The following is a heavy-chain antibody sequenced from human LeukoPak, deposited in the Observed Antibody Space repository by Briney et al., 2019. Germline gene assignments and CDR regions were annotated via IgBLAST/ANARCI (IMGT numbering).Heavy chain of an antibody. CDR3: ARGEGSGYSYGYYFDY. V-gene: IGHV4-34*01. CDR2: INHSGST. D-gene: IGHD5-18*01. J-gene: IGHJ4*02. CDR1: GGSFTGYY. Sequence: SETLSLTCAVYGGSFTGYYWSWIRQPPGKGLEWIWEINHSGSTNYNPSLESRVTISVDTSKNQFSLKLSSVTAADMAVYYCARGEGSGYSYGYYFDYWGEETLVTVSS.